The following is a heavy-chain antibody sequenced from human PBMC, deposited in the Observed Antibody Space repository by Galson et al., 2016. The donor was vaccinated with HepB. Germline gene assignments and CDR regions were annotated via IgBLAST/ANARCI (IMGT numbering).Heavy chain of an antibody. J-gene: IGHJ3*02. D-gene: IGHD3-22*01. CDR2: IDTVGDT. Sequence: SLRLSCAASGFTFSSYAMHWVRQTTGKGLEWVSTIDTVGDTYYPGSVKGRFSISRENAKNSLYLQMTSLRAGDSAVYYCTRGPYDSSGYGWAFDIWDQGTMVTVSS. CDR3: TRGPYDSSGYGWAFDI. V-gene: IGHV3-13*01. CDR1: GFTFSSYA.